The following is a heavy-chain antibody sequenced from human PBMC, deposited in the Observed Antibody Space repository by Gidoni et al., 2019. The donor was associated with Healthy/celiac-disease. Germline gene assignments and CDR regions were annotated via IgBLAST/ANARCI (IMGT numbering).Heavy chain of an antibody. CDR1: GGSFSGYY. Sequence: QVQLQQWGAGLFQPSETLSLTCPVYGGSFSGYYWRWIRQPPGKGLEWIGEINHSGSTNYNPSRKRRVTRSVDTAKNQFSLKLSSVTAADTAVYYCARAIAARHGPYYFDYWGQGTLVTVSS. CDR2: INHSGST. J-gene: IGHJ4*02. V-gene: IGHV4-34*01. D-gene: IGHD6-6*01. CDR3: ARAIAARHGPYYFDY.